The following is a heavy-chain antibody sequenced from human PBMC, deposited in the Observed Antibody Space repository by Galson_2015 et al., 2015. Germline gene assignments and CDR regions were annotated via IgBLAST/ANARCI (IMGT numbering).Heavy chain of an antibody. CDR1: GYTFTSYG. J-gene: IGHJ4*02. CDR3: AILPSGWYAY. V-gene: IGHV1-18*04. CDR2: ISGYNDNT. Sequence: SVKVSCKASGYTFTSYGISWVRQAPGQGLEWMGWISGYNDNTNYAQKLQGRVTMTTDTSTSTDYMELRSLRSDDTAVYYCAILPSGWYAYWGQGTLVTVSS. D-gene: IGHD6-19*01.